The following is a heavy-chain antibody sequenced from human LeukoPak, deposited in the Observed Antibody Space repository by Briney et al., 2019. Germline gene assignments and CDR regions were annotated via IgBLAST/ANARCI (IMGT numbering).Heavy chain of an antibody. J-gene: IGHJ4*02. CDR1: GFSLSTSGVG. Sequence: SGPTLVKPTQTLTLTCTFSGFSLSTSGVGVGWIRQTPGKALEWLALIYWNDDTRYSPSLKSRLTITKDTSKNQVVLTMTNMDPVDTATYYCAHESDSSGYYTFDYWGQGTLVTVSS. CDR3: AHESDSSGYYTFDY. D-gene: IGHD3-22*01. CDR2: IYWNDDT. V-gene: IGHV2-5*01.